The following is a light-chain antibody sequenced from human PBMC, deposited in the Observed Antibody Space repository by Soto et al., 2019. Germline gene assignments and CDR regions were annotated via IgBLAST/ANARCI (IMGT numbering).Light chain of an antibody. CDR3: QQRSLWLT. J-gene: IGKJ4*01. Sequence: DIGLTQSPATLSLSPGERATLSCRANQSVGTYLNWYQQKRGQAPILLIFDASNSATGIPARFSGSGSATDFTLTISSLEPADYAVYFCQQRSLWLTFGGGTKVLIK. CDR2: DAS. V-gene: IGKV3-11*01. CDR1: QSVGTY.